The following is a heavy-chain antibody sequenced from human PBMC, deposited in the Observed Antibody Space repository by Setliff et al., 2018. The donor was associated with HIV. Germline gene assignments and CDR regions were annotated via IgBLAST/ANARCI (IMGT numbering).Heavy chain of an antibody. CDR1: GYTFISYG. D-gene: IGHD2-15*01. CDR3: ARVYCSGGSCFTFDY. CDR2: ISAYNGNT. V-gene: IGHV1-18*01. J-gene: IGHJ4*02. Sequence: ASVKVSCKASGYTFISYGITWVRQAPGQGLEWMGWISAYNGNTNYAQKLQGRVTMTTDTSTSTAYMELRSLRSDDTAVYYCARVYCSGGSCFTFDYWGQGTLVTVSS.